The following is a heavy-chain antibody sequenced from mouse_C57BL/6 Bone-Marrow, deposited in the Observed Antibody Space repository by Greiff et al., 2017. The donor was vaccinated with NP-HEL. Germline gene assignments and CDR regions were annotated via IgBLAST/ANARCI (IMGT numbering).Heavy chain of an antibody. CDR3: ARRLYGSSPYAMDY. Sequence: VQLQQPGAELVKPGASVKLSCKASGYTFTSYWMHWVKQRPGQGLEWIGMIHPNSGSTNYNEKFKSKATLTVDKSSSTAYMQLSSLTSEDSAVYYCARRLYGSSPYAMDYWGQGTSVTVSS. D-gene: IGHD1-1*01. CDR2: IHPNSGST. CDR1: GYTFTSYW. J-gene: IGHJ4*01. V-gene: IGHV1-64*01.